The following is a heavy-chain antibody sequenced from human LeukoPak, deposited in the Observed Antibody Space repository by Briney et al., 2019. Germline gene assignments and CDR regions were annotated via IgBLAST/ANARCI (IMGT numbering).Heavy chain of an antibody. CDR1: GFTVSDNY. V-gene: IGHV3-53*01. D-gene: IGHD1-26*01. Sequence: GGSLRLSCAASGFTVSDNYMSWVRQAPGKGLEWVSMIHTGGSAYYTDSVKGRFTISRDDSTNTLYLRMNSLRAEDTALYYCARGGGYPLYYYGMYVWGQGTTVTASS. J-gene: IGHJ6*02. CDR3: ARGGGYPLYYYGMYV. CDR2: IHTGGSA.